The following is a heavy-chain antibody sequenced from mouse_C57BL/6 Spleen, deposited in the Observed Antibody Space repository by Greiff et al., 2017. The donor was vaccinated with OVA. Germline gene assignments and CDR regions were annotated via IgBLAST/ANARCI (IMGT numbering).Heavy chain of an antibody. Sequence: VQLQQSGGGLVQPKGSLKLSCAASGFSFNTYALNWVRQAPGKGLEWVARIRSKSNNYATYYADSVKDRFTISRDDSESMLYLQMNNLKTEDTAMYYCVRGRDLFDYWGQGTTLTVSS. J-gene: IGHJ2*01. CDR2: IRSKSNNYAT. CDR1: GFSFNTYA. D-gene: IGHD3-3*01. V-gene: IGHV10-1*01. CDR3: VRGRDLFDY.